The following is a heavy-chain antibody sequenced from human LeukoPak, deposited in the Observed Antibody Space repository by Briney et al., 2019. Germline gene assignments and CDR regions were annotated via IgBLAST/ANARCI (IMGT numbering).Heavy chain of an antibody. Sequence: AGASLKISCKGSGYSFTSYWIGWVRQMPGKGLEWMGIIYPGDSDTRYSPSFQGQVTISADKSISTAYLQWSSLKASDTAMYYCARTDIVVVPAAMPKDYYYYYGMDVWGQGTTVTVSS. J-gene: IGHJ6*02. D-gene: IGHD2-2*01. CDR2: IYPGDSDT. CDR1: GYSFTSYW. CDR3: ARTDIVVVPAAMPKDYYYYYGMDV. V-gene: IGHV5-51*01.